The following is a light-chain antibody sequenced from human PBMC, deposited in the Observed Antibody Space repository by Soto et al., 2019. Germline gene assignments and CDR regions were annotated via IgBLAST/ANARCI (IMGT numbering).Light chain of an antibody. V-gene: IGKV3-15*01. CDR1: QSGDGK. CDR3: QQYANRSPLT. J-gene: IGKJ4*01. Sequence: IVITQTPGILSVRPGERASLSCRARQSGDGKLAWYQQTPGQAPRLLTYGASARATGMPARFSGSGSGTEFNLTISSLQSEDFAGYYCQQYANRSPLTFGGGSKADI. CDR2: GAS.